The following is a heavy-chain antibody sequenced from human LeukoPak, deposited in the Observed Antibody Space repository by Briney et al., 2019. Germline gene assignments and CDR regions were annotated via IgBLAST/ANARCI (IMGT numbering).Heavy chain of an antibody. CDR3: AKTTGDNAFDI. J-gene: IGHJ3*02. CDR2: IQSHGSNE. D-gene: IGHD7-27*01. V-gene: IGHV3-30*02. Sequence: GGSLRLSCAASGFTFSSYGMHWVRQAPGKGLEWVTFIQSHGSNEYYVDSVKGRFTTSRDNPKNTLYLQMSSLRPEDTAVYYCAKTTGDNAFDIWGQGTLVTVSS. CDR1: GFTFSSYG.